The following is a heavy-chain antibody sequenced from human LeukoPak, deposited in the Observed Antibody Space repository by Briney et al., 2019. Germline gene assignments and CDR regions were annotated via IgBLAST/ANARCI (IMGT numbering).Heavy chain of an antibody. V-gene: IGHV1-69*13. CDR2: IIPIFGTA. D-gene: IGHD3-10*01. Sequence: ASVKVSCKASGGTFSSYAISWVRQAPGQGLEWMGGIIPIFGTANYAQKFQGRVTITADESTSTAYMELSSLRSEDTAVYYCARDLEGSGNMDVWGKGTTVTISS. J-gene: IGHJ6*03. CDR1: GGTFSSYA. CDR3: ARDLEGSGNMDV.